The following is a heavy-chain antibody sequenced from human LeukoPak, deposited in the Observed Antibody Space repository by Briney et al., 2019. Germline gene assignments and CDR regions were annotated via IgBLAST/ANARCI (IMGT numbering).Heavy chain of an antibody. D-gene: IGHD3-22*01. J-gene: IGHJ4*02. CDR2: INWNGGST. CDR1: GFTFDDYG. Sequence: GGSLRLSCAASGFTFDDYGMSWVCQAPGKGLEWVSGINWNGGSTGYADSVKGRFTISRDNAKNSLYLQMNSLRAEDTALYYCARAKYYYDSSGYCDWGQGTLVTVSS. CDR3: ARAKYYYDSSGYCD. V-gene: IGHV3-20*04.